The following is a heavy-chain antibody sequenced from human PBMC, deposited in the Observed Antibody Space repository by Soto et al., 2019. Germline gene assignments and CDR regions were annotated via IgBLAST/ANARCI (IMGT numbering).Heavy chain of an antibody. CDR1: GYTFTSYG. D-gene: IGHD2-2*01. J-gene: IGHJ1*01. CDR2: ISAYNGNT. V-gene: IGHV1-18*01. Sequence: QVQLVQSGAEVKKPGASVKVSCKASGYTFTSYGISWVRQAPGQGLEWMGWISAYNGNTNYAQKLQGRVTMTTDTSTSTAYMELRSLRSDDTAVYYCARDIPIVCSSTSCYVYFQHWGQGTLVTVSS. CDR3: ARDIPIVCSSTSCYVYFQH.